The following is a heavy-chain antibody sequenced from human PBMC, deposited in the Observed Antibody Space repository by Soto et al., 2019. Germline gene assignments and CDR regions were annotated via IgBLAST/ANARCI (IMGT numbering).Heavy chain of an antibody. V-gene: IGHV3-30-3*01. CDR2: ISYDGSNK. CDR1: GFTFSSYA. CDR3: ARVYTALSYYYYGMDV. J-gene: IGHJ6*02. Sequence: PGGSLRLSCAASGFTFSSYAMHWVRQAPGKGLEWVAVISYDGSNKYYADSVKGRFTISRDNSKNTLYLQMNSLRAEDTAVYYCARVYTALSYYYYGMDVWGQGTTVTVSS. D-gene: IGHD5-18*01.